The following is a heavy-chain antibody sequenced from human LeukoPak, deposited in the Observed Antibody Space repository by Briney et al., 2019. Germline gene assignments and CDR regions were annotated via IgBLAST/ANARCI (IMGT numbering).Heavy chain of an antibody. V-gene: IGHV1-69*04. D-gene: IGHD3-22*01. Sequence: GASVKVSCKASGGTFSSYAISWVRQAPGQGLEWMGRIIPILGIANYAQKFRGRVTITADRSTSTAYMELSSLRSEDTAVYYCASARARDYYDSSGPPSYWGQGTLVTVSS. CDR1: GGTFSSYA. CDR3: ASARARDYYDSSGPPSY. CDR2: IIPILGIA. J-gene: IGHJ4*02.